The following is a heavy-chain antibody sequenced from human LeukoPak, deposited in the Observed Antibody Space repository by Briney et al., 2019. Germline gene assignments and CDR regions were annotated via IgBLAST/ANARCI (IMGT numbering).Heavy chain of an antibody. Sequence: SETLSLTCTVSGSSISSGGYYWSWIRQHPGKGLEWIGYIYYSGSTYYNPSLKSRVTISVDTSKNQFSLKLSSVTAADTAVYYCATTLKIAAHPYFDYWGQGTLVTVSS. CDR2: IYYSGST. D-gene: IGHD6-6*01. J-gene: IGHJ4*02. CDR1: GSSISSGGYY. V-gene: IGHV4-31*03. CDR3: ATTLKIAAHPYFDY.